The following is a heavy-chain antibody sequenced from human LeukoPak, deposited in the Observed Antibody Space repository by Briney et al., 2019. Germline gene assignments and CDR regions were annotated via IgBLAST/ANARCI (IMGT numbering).Heavy chain of an antibody. D-gene: IGHD5-18*01. CDR1: GFTFSSYW. V-gene: IGHV3-7*01. J-gene: IGHJ4*02. CDR3: ARPRRGYSYGFFDY. CDR2: IKQDGSEK. Sequence: LPGGSLRLSCAASGFTFSSYWMSWVRQAPGKGLEWVANIKQDGSEKYCVDSVKGRFTISRDNAKNSVYLQMNSLRAEDTALYYCARPRRGYSYGFFDYWGQGTLVSVSS.